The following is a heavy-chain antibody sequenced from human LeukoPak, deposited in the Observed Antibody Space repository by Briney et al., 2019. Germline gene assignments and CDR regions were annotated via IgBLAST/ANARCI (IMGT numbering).Heavy chain of an antibody. J-gene: IGHJ5*02. V-gene: IGHV3-7*03. CDR3: AKDPGDKAVDRWFDP. Sequence: GGSLRLSCAATGFSFTTYWMSWVRQAPGKGLEWVANIKEDGSDKYYVDSVKGRFSISRGNAKNSLYLQMSSLRAEDTAVYYCAKDPGDKAVDRWFDPWGQGTLVTVSS. CDR2: IKEDGSDK. CDR1: GFSFTTYW. D-gene: IGHD6-19*01.